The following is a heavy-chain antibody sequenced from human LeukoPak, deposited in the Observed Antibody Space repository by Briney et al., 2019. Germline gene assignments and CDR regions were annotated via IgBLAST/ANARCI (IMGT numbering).Heavy chain of an antibody. CDR2: INHSGST. CDR1: GGSFSGYY. Sequence: SETPSLTCAVYGGSFSGYYWSWIRQPPGKGLEWIGEINHSGSTNYNPSLKSRVTISVDTSKNQFSLKLSSVTAADTAVYYCARGISGWYRYYGMDVWGKGTTVTVSS. D-gene: IGHD6-19*01. V-gene: IGHV4-34*01. J-gene: IGHJ6*04. CDR3: ARGISGWYRYYGMDV.